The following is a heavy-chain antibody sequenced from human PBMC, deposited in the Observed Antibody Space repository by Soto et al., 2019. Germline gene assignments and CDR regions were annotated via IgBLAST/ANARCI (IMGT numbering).Heavy chain of an antibody. J-gene: IGHJ5*02. CDR3: ARGRSSSTTSKTGIDP. D-gene: IGHD4-17*01. Sequence: SETLSLTCAVYGGSFSGYYWSWIRQPPGKGLEWIGEINHSGSTNYNPSLKSRVTISVDTSKNQFSLKLSSVTAADTAVYYCARGRSSSTTSKTGIDPWGQGTLVTVSS. CDR2: INHSGST. V-gene: IGHV4-34*01. CDR1: GGSFSGYY.